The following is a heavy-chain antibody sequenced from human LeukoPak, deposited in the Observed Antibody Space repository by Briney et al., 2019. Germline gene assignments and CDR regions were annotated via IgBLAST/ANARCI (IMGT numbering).Heavy chain of an antibody. D-gene: IGHD6-19*01. CDR3: AGGRGWLIDY. J-gene: IGHJ4*02. CDR1: GFTFSSYG. CDR2: IKQDGIET. V-gene: IGHV3-7*04. Sequence: QPGGSLRLSCAASGFTFSSYGMHWVRQAPGKGLEWVANIKQDGIETNYIHSVKGRFTISRDNAKNSAYLQMNSLRAEDTAVYYCAGGRGWLIDYWGQGTLVTVSS.